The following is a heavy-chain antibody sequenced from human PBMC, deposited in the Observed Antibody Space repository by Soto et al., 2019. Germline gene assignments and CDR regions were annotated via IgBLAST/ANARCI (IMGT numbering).Heavy chain of an antibody. D-gene: IGHD2-8*01. CDR3: ARDRLGVSVTGGGFDS. CDR1: GYTFSNFG. Sequence: QVQLVQSGGEVKKPGASVKVSCKASGYTFSNFGLSWVRQAPGQGLELMGWISPYNGNTNYAQQLQGRLTMTTDTSTSSAYMELRRLRSDDTAVYYWARDRLGVSVTGGGFDSWGQGALVTVSS. J-gene: IGHJ4*02. V-gene: IGHV1-18*01. CDR2: ISPYNGNT.